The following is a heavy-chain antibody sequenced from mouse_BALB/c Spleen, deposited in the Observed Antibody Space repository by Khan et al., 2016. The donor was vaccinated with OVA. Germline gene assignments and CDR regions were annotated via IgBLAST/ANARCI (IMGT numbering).Heavy chain of an antibody. J-gene: IGHJ3*01. Sequence: QVQLQQSGAELVKPGASVRLSCKASGYTFTSYYLYWVKQRPGQGLEWIGDINPSNGGTNFNEKFKTKAILTADKSSRTAYMQLSSLTSEDSAVYYCTRSGYGAFAYWGQGTLVTVSA. D-gene: IGHD1-1*02. CDR1: GYTFTSYY. CDR3: TRSGYGAFAY. V-gene: IGHV1S81*02. CDR2: INPSNGGT.